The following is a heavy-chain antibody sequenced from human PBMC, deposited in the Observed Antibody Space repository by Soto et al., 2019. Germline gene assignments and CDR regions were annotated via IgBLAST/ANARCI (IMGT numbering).Heavy chain of an antibody. J-gene: IGHJ4*02. D-gene: IGHD4-17*01. CDR3: ARVSVTTVNFDY. V-gene: IGHV3-66*01. CDR1: GFTVSSNY. CDR2: IYSGGST. Sequence: GGSLRLSCAASGFTVSSNYMSWVRQAPGKGLEWVSVIYSGGSTYYADSVKGRFTISRDNSKNTLYLQMNSLRAEDTAVYYCARVSVTTVNFDYWGQGTLVTVSS.